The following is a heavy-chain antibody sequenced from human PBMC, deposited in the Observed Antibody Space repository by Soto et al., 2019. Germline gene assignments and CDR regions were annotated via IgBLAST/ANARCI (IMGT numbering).Heavy chain of an antibody. J-gene: IGHJ3*02. CDR1: GFTFSSYA. Sequence: GSLRLSCAASGFTFSSYAMSWVRQAPGKGLEWVSAISGSGGSTYYADSVKGRFTISRDNSKNTLYLQMNSLRAEDTAVYYCAKDQRVLRFLEWSPDAFDIWGQGTMVTVSS. D-gene: IGHD3-3*01. CDR2: ISGSGGST. CDR3: AKDQRVLRFLEWSPDAFDI. V-gene: IGHV3-23*01.